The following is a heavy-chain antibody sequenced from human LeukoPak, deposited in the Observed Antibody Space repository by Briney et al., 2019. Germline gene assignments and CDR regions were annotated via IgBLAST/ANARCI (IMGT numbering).Heavy chain of an antibody. CDR2: SKSKTDGGTT. V-gene: IGHV3-15*01. D-gene: IGHD1-26*01. CDR1: GFSVSSYE. J-gene: IGHJ3*02. Sequence: PGGSLRLSCAASGFSVSSYEMDWVRQAPGKGLEWVGCSKSKTDGGTTDYGAPVKGRFSISRDDSKSTLYLQMNSLKNEDTAVYYGSSPPIVGAQTDAFDIWGQGTMVTVSS. CDR3: SSPPIVGAQTDAFDI.